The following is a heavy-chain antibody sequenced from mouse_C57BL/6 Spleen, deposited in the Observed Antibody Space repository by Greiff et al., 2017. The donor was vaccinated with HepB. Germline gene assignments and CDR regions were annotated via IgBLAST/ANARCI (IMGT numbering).Heavy chain of an antibody. Sequence: QVQLQQSGAELARPGASVKLSCKASGYTFTSYGISWVKQRTGQGLEWIGEIYPRSGNTYYNEKFKGKATLTADKSSSTAYMELRSLTSEDSAVYFCARRDYGNAYWYFDVWGTGTTVTVSS. D-gene: IGHD2-1*01. CDR2: IYPRSGNT. CDR1: GYTFTSYG. V-gene: IGHV1-81*01. J-gene: IGHJ1*03. CDR3: ARRDYGNAYWYFDV.